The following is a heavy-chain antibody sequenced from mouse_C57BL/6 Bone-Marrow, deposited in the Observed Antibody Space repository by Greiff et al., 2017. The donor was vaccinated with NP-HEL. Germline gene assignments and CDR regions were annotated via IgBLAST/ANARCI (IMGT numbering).Heavy chain of an antibody. J-gene: IGHJ2*01. CDR2: IYPGSGST. V-gene: IGHV1-55*01. D-gene: IGHD2-3*01. CDR1: GYTFTSYW. CDR3: ARWLLQRNY. Sequence: QVQLKQPGAELVKPGASVKMSCKASGYTFTSYWITWVKQRPGHGLEWIGDIYPGSGSTNYNEKFKSKATLTVDTSSSTAYMQLSSLTSEDSAVYYCARWLLQRNYWGQGTTLTVSS.